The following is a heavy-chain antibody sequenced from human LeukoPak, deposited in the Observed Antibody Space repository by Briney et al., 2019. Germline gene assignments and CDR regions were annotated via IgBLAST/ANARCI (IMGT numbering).Heavy chain of an antibody. J-gene: IGHJ5*02. V-gene: IGHV1-2*02. D-gene: IGHD1-26*01. CDR2: INPNSGGT. CDR1: GYTFTDYF. Sequence: ASVKVSCKASGYTFTDYFMHWVRQAPGQGLEWMGWINPNSGGTNYAQKFQGRVTMTRDTSISTAYMELSRLRSDDTAVYYCARSSGSYNRWFDPWGQGTLVTVSS. CDR3: ARSSGSYNRWFDP.